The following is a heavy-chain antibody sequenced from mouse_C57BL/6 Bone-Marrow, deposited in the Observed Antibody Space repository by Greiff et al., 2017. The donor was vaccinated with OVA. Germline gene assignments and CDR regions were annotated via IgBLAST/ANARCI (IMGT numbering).Heavy chain of an antibody. V-gene: IGHV1-69*01. Sequence: VQLQQPGAELVMPGASVKLSCKASGYTFTSYWMHWVKQRPGQGLEWIGEIDPSDSYTNYNQKFKGKSTLTVDKSSSTAYMQLSSLTSEDSAVYYCARDYYALGSWGQSTSVTVSS. J-gene: IGHJ4*01. CDR1: GYTFTSYW. CDR3: ARDYYALGS. CDR2: IDPSDSYT.